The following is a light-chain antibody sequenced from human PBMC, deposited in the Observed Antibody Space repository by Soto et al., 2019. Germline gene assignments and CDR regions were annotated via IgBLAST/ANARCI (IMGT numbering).Light chain of an antibody. CDR3: QQYNSYST. Sequence: DIQMAPSSSTLGASLGDGVTIACRASQSISTWLAWYQQKPGKAPKLLIYDASSLESGVPPRFSGSGSGTEFTLTISSLQPDDFATYYCQQYNSYSTFGQGTKVDIK. CDR2: DAS. J-gene: IGKJ1*01. CDR1: QSISTW. V-gene: IGKV1-5*01.